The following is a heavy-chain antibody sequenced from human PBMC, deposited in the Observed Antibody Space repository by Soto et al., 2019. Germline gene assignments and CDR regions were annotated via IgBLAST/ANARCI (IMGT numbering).Heavy chain of an antibody. D-gene: IGHD3-3*02. CDR3: ARHSLALRKNNWFDP. V-gene: IGHV4-39*01. Sequence: SETLSLTCTVSGDSIISSDYYWGWVRQPPGKGLEWIGSIFYLGSSYYNPSLKSRVTMSVDTSKNQFSLRLRSVTAADTALYFCARHSLALRKNNWFDPWGQGIMVTVSS. CDR1: GDSIISSDYY. J-gene: IGHJ5*02. CDR2: IFYLGSS.